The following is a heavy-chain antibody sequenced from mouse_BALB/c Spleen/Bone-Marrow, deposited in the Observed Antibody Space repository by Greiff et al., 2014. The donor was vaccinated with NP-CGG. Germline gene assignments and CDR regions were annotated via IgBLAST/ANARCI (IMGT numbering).Heavy chain of an antibody. D-gene: IGHD1-1*01. V-gene: IGHV1-67*01. J-gene: IGHJ2*01. Sequence: QVQLQQPGPELVRPGVSVKISCKGSGCTFTDYAMHWVKQSHAKSLEWIGVISTYPGNTNYNQKFKGKATMTVDRSSSTAYMELARLTSEDSAIYYCARGHYGSSYLFDYWGQGTTLTVSS. CDR2: ISTYPGNT. CDR1: GCTFTDYA. CDR3: ARGHYGSSYLFDY.